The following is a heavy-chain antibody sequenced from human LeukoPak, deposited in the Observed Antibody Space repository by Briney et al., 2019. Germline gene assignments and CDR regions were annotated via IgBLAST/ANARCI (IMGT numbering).Heavy chain of an antibody. CDR3: AKADYGDYVSPFDY. J-gene: IGHJ4*02. CDR1: GFTFSSYV. D-gene: IGHD4-17*01. Sequence: GGSLRLSCAASGFTFSSYVMSWVRQAPGKGLEWVSAISGSGGSTYYADSVRGRFTISRDNSKNTLYLQMNSLRAEDTAVYYCAKADYGDYVSPFDYWGQGTLVTVSS. V-gene: IGHV3-23*01. CDR2: ISGSGGST.